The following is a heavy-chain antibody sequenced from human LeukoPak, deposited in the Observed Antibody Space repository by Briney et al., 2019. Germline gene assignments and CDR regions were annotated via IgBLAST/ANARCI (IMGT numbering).Heavy chain of an antibody. CDR3: ARESGYKGLGFDY. CDR1: GFSFSSHG. CDR2: ISPSGDIT. Sequence: GGSLGLSCAGSGFSFSSHGMNWVRQAPGKGLEWVSGISPSGDITYYTDSVRGRFTISRDNFKNTLSLQVNSLRAEDTAVYYCARESGYKGLGFDYWGQGTLVTVSS. D-gene: IGHD5-12*01. V-gene: IGHV3-23*01. J-gene: IGHJ4*02.